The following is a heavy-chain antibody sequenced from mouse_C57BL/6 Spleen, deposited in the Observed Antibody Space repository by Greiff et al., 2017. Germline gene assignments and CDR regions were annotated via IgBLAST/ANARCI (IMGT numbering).Heavy chain of an antibody. CDR3: ARSNYYGSSRYYYAMDY. Sequence: VQLQQPGTELVKPGASVKLSCKASGYTFTSYWMHWVKQRPGQGLEWIGNINPSNGGTNYNEKFKSKATLTVDKSSSTAYMQLSSLTSEYSAVYYCARSNYYGSSRYYYAMDYWGQGTSVTVSS. J-gene: IGHJ4*01. D-gene: IGHD1-1*01. V-gene: IGHV1-53*01. CDR2: INPSNGGT. CDR1: GYTFTSYW.